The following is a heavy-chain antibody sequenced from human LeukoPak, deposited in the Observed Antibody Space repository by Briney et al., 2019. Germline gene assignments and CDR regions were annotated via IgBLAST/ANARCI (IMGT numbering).Heavy chain of an antibody. CDR3: ARYSSGIDY. J-gene: IGHJ4*02. Sequence: SETLFLTCTVSGGSISSYNWSWIRQPPGKGLEWIGYIYYSGSTNYNPSLKSRVTISVDTSKNQFSLKLRSVTAADTAVYYCARYSSGIDYWGQGTLVTVSS. D-gene: IGHD1-26*01. CDR2: IYYSGST. V-gene: IGHV4-59*01. CDR1: GGSISSYN.